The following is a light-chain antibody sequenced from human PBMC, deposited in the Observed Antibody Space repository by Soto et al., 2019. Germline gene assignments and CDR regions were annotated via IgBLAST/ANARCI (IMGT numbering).Light chain of an antibody. CDR3: QQYSSLWT. CDR2: GAS. Sequence: EIVMTQSPANLSVSPGERATLSCRASQSVSSNLAWYQQKPGQAPRLLIYGASSRATGIPDRFSGSGSGTDFTLSISRLEPEDFAVYYCQQYSSLWTFGQGTKVDIK. J-gene: IGKJ1*01. CDR1: QSVSSN. V-gene: IGKV3D-15*01.